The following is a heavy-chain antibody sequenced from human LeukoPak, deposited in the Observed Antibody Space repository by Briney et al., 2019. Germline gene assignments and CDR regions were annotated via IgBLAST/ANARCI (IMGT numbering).Heavy chain of an antibody. Sequence: GGSLRLSCAASGFTLSTYWMHWVRQAPGKGPLWVSRINGDGTNTPYADSVKGRFTISRDNAKNTLYLQMNSLRAEDTAVYYCARGSSGGWPDYFDHWGQGILVIVSS. D-gene: IGHD2-15*01. CDR2: INGDGTNT. V-gene: IGHV3-74*01. J-gene: IGHJ4*02. CDR1: GFTLSTYW. CDR3: ARGSSGGWPDYFDH.